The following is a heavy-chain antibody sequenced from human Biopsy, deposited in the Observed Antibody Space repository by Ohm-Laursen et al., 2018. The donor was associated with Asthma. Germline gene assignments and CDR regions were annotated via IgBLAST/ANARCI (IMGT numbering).Heavy chain of an antibody. D-gene: IGHD7-27*01. V-gene: IGHV4-59*12. CDR3: TRWGSFGFDY. CDR1: GDSISSYY. CDR2: IYFSGST. J-gene: IGHJ4*02. Sequence: GTLSLTWTVSGDSISSYYWSWIRQPPGKGLEWIGYIYFSGSTNYNPSLKSRVTISVDTSKNQFSLNLSSVTAADTAVYYCTRWGSFGFDYWGQGTLVTVSS.